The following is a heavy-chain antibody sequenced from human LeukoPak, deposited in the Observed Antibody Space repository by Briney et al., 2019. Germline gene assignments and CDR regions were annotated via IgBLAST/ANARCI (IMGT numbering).Heavy chain of an antibody. CDR3: ARTGYHYNSYGYYFLDY. CDR2: IIPILGTA. Sequence: ASVKVSCQASGGTFSSYIITWVRQAPGQGLEWMGGIIPILGTANYAQKFQGRVTITADESTSTAYMELSSLRSEDTAVYFCARTGYHYNSYGYYFLDYWGQGTLVTVSS. J-gene: IGHJ4*02. CDR1: GGTFSSYI. V-gene: IGHV1-69*16. D-gene: IGHD3-22*01.